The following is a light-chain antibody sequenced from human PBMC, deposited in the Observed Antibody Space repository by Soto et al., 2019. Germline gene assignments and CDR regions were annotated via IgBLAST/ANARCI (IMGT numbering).Light chain of an antibody. CDR1: SSDVGGYNY. Sequence: QSALTQPASVSGSPGQSITISCTGTSSDVGGYNYVSWYQQHPGKAPKLMIYEVSNRPSGVSNRFSGSKSGNTASLTISGLQAEDEADYYCSSYTSSTFYVLGTGTQLTVL. J-gene: IGLJ1*01. CDR3: SSYTSSTFYV. V-gene: IGLV2-14*01. CDR2: EVS.